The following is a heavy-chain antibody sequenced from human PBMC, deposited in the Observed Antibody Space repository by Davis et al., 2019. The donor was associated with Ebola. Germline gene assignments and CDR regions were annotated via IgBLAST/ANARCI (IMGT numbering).Heavy chain of an antibody. CDR1: GFTFSSYW. V-gene: IGHV3-7*01. CDR2: IKQDGSEK. D-gene: IGHD1-26*01. CDR3: ARDKGSYVAFDI. Sequence: GGSLRLSCAASGFTFSSYWMTWVRQAPGKGLEWVANIKQDGSEKYYVDSVKGRFTISRDNSKNTLYLQMNSLRAEDTAVYYCARDKGSYVAFDIWGQGTMVTVSS. J-gene: IGHJ3*02.